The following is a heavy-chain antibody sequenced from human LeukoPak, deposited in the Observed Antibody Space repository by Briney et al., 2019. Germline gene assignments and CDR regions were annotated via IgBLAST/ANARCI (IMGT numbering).Heavy chain of an antibody. CDR1: GFTFSSYE. CDR3: ARETGWGITGSSFDY. CDR2: ISSSGSTI. D-gene: IGHD1-20*01. V-gene: IGHV3-48*03. Sequence: SGGSLRLSCAASGFTFSSYEVNWVRQAPGKGLEWVSYISSSGSTIYYADPVKGRFTISRDNAKNSLYLQMNSLRAEDTAVYYCARETGWGITGSSFDYWGQGTLVTVSS. J-gene: IGHJ4*02.